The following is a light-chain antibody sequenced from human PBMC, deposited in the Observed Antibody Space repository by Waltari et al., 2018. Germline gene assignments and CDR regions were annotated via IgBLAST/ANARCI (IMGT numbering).Light chain of an antibody. Sequence: EIVFTQSPGTLSLSPGERATLSCRASQSVGRSLAWYQQKPGLPPRLLIYATSSRATGTPGSVSGRGSGTDFSLAISSLGPEDFAVYFCQHYVNLPVTFGQGTKVEI. CDR2: ATS. J-gene: IGKJ1*01. CDR1: QSVGRS. V-gene: IGKV3-20*01. CDR3: QHYVNLPVT.